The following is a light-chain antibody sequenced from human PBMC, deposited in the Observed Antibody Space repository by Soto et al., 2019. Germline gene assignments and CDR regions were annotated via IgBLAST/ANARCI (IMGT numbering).Light chain of an antibody. J-gene: IGLJ1*01. CDR3: SSYTSSSTLNYV. Sequence: QSVLTQPASVSGSPGQSITMSCTGTSSDVGGYNYVSWYQQHPGKAPKLMIYEVSNRPSGVSNRFSGSKSGNTASLTISGLQAEDEADYYCSSYTSSSTLNYVFGTGTKVTV. CDR2: EVS. CDR1: SSDVGGYNY. V-gene: IGLV2-14*01.